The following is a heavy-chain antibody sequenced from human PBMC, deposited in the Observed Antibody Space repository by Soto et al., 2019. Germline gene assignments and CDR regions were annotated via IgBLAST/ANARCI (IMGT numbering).Heavy chain of an antibody. Sequence: GGSLRLSCAASGFTFSSYSMNWVRQAPGKGLEWISYISTTSSSIYYADSVKGRFTISRDNAKNSLFLQMNSLTAADTALYYCARQRTSVVTQAYFDSWGQGSLVTVSS. D-gene: IGHD2-21*02. CDR3: ARQRTSVVTQAYFDS. J-gene: IGHJ4*02. CDR1: GFTFSSYS. V-gene: IGHV3-48*01. CDR2: ISTTSSSI.